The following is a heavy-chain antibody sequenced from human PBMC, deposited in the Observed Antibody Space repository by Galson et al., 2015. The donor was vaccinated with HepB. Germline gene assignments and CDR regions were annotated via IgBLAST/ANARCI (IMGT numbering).Heavy chain of an antibody. V-gene: IGHV3-23*01. CDR2: ISGTANTA. D-gene: IGHD4-11*01. J-gene: IGHJ4*02. CDR1: GFTFSNYA. CDR3: ATGTYSDYRGFDS. Sequence: SLRLSCAASGFTFSNYAMNWVRQAPGKGLEWVSSISGTANTAYYADSVNGRFTISRDNSKNTLFLQLSSLTVEDTAEYYCATGTYSDYRGFDSWGQGTLVTVSS.